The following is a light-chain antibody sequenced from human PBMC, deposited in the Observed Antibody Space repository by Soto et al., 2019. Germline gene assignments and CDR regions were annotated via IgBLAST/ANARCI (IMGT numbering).Light chain of an antibody. CDR1: SSDVGAYDY. CDR2: EVS. V-gene: IGLV2-14*03. J-gene: IGLJ1*01. Sequence: QSVLTQPASVSGSPGQSITISCTGTSSDVGAYDYVSWYQQHPDRAPKLMIYEVSNRPSGVSNRFSGSKSVNTATLTISGPQADDEADYYCSSYTSSSTRVFGTGTKATVL. CDR3: SSYTSSSTRV.